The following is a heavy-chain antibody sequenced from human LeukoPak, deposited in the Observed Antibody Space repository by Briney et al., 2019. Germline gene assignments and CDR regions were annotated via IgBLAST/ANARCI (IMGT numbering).Heavy chain of an antibody. V-gene: IGHV4-4*02. CDR1: GGSISSSNW. CDR2: IYHSGST. D-gene: IGHD6-13*01. CDR3: AKDKTAATGGFDY. Sequence: SETLSLTCPVSGGSISSSNWWSWVRQPPGKGLEWIGEIYHSGSTNYNPSLKSRVTISVDKSKNQFSLKLSSVTAADTAVYYCAKDKTAATGGFDYWGQGSLVTVSS. J-gene: IGHJ4*02.